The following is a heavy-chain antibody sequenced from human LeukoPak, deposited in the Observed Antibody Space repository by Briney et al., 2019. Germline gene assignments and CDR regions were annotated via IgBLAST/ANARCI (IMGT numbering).Heavy chain of an antibody. CDR3: ARDTITPPGDLDY. CDR2: ISSDASTI. V-gene: IGHV3-74*01. J-gene: IGHJ4*02. CDR1: GFTFSTYW. Sequence: GGSLRLSCAAAGFTFSTYWMHWVRQAPGKGLGWVSLISSDASTITYADSVKGRFTISRDNAKNTLYLQMNSLRAEDTAVYYCARDTITPPGDLDYWGQGTLVTVSS. D-gene: IGHD2-21*01.